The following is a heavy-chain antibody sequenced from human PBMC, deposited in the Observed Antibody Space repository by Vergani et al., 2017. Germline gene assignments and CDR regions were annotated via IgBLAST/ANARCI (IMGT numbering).Heavy chain of an antibody. Sequence: EVQLVESGGGLIQPGGSLRLSCAASGFTVSSNYMSWVRQAPGKGLEWVSVIYSGGSTYYADSVKGRFTISRYTSKNTLYLQMNSLRAEDTAVYYCARVMCSGGSGYYDYWYFDLWGRGTLVTVSS. D-gene: IGHD2-15*01. J-gene: IGHJ2*01. CDR3: ARVMCSGGSGYYDYWYFDL. CDR2: IYSGGST. CDR1: GFTVSSNY. V-gene: IGHV3-53*01.